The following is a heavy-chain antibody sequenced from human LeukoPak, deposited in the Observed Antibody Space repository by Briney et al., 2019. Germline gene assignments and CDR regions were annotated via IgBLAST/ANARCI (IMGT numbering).Heavy chain of an antibody. J-gene: IGHJ5*02. Sequence: ASVKVSCKASGGTFSPFVINWVRQAPGQGLEWMGGIIPILGTATYAQKFQGRVTIDADTSPSTAYMEVNSLRSEDTAVYYCARGYSDTSGPYGSWFDPWGQGTLVTVSS. CDR1: GGTFSPFV. D-gene: IGHD2-21*01. CDR2: IIPILGTA. V-gene: IGHV1-69*10. CDR3: ARGYSDTSGPYGSWFDP.